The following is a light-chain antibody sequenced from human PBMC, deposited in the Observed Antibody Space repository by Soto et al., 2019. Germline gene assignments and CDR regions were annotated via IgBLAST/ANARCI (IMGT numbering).Light chain of an antibody. J-gene: IGKJ4*01. CDR3: QQYNSYSLT. CDR1: QSISSW. V-gene: IGKV1-5*01. Sequence: IHMTQSPSILSASVLDIVTITCLASQSISSWLAWYQQKPGKAPNLLIYDASSLESGVPSRFSGSGSGTEFTLTISSLQPDDFATYYCQQYNSYSLTFGGGTKVDIK. CDR2: DAS.